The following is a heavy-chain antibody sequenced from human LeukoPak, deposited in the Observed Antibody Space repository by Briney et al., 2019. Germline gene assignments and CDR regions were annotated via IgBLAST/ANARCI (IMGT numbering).Heavy chain of an antibody. CDR1: GFTFSSYA. CDR3: AKAGIGVVGYFDY. CDR2: IRGSGGGT. D-gene: IGHD6-19*01. J-gene: IGHJ4*02. Sequence: PGGSLRLSCAASGFTFSSYAMSWVRQAPGEGLEWVSAIRGSGGGTYHADSVKGRFTISRDNSKNTLYLQMNSLRDEDTALYYCAKAGIGVVGYFDYWGQGTLVTVSS. V-gene: IGHV3-23*01.